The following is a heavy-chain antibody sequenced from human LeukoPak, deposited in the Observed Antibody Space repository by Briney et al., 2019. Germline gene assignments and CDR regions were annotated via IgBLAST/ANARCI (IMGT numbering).Heavy chain of an antibody. V-gene: IGHV1-18*01. J-gene: IGHJ4*02. CDR3: AREYYDSSGLPEF. CDR2: IGANNDYT. Sequence: ASVKVSCKASGYTFSKYGFSWVRHAPGQGLEWMGWIGANNDYTNNAQKFQGRVTLTTDTSSSTAYMELRSLTSDDTAMYYCAREYYDSSGLPEFWGQGTLVTVSS. D-gene: IGHD3-22*01. CDR1: GYTFSKYG.